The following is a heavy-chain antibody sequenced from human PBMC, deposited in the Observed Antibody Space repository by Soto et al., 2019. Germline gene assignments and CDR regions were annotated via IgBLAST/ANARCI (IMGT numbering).Heavy chain of an antibody. J-gene: IGHJ4*02. CDR1: GFSLSTSGVG. D-gene: IGHD3-10*01. Sequence: QITLKESGPTLVKPTQTLTLTCTFSGFSLSTSGVGVGWIRQPPGKALEWLALIYWDDDKRYSPSLKSRLTITKDTSKNQVVLTMTNIDPVDTATYYCAHTMVRGRAKYFDYWGQGTLVTVSS. V-gene: IGHV2-5*02. CDR3: AHTMVRGRAKYFDY. CDR2: IYWDDDK.